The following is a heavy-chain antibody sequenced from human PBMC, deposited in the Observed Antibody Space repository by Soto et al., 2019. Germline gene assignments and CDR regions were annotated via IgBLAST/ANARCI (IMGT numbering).Heavy chain of an antibody. CDR1: GFSLSTSGMC. Sequence: ESGPTLVNPTHTLTLTCTFSGFSLSTSGMCVSWIRQPPGKALEWLALIDWDDDKYYSTSLKTRLTISKDTSKNQVVLTMTNMDPVDTATYYCARIQSVSGAYDYWGQGTLVTVSS. V-gene: IGHV2-70*01. CDR3: ARIQSVSGAYDY. CDR2: IDWDDDK. J-gene: IGHJ4*02. D-gene: IGHD4-17*01.